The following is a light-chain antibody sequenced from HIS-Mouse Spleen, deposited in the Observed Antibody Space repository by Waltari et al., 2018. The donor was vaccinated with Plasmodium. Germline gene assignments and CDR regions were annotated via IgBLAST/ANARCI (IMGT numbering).Light chain of an antibody. CDR1: QSISSW. V-gene: IGKV1-5*03. Sequence: DIQRTQSPSTLSASVGGRVSITCRASQSISSWLAWYQQKPGKAPKLLIYKASSLESGVPSRFSGSGSGTEFTLTISSLQPDDFATYYCQQYNSYSYTFGQGTKLEIK. CDR2: KAS. J-gene: IGKJ2*01. CDR3: QQYNSYSYT.